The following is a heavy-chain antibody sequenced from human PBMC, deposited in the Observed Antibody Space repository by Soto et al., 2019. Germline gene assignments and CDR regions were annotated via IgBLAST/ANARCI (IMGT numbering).Heavy chain of an antibody. CDR1: GGTFSSYT. CDR3: SWGNRYRSGIPYFYRMDL. D-gene: IGHD6-19*01. Sequence: QVQLVQSGAEVKKPGSSVKVSCKASGGTFSSYTISWVRQAPGQGLEWMGGIIPIFGTANYAQKFQGRVTITADEDTSTAYMELGSLRSEDRAVDYCSWGNRYRSGIPYFYRMDLWGQGTTVTGSS. CDR2: IIPIFGTA. V-gene: IGHV1-69*01. J-gene: IGHJ6*02.